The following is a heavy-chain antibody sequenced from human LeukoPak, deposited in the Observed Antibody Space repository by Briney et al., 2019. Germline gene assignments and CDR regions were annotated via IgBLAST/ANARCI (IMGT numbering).Heavy chain of an antibody. Sequence: SETLSLTCTVSYGSISDISYYWGWIRPPPGKGLECIVSIYYSGRTYYNSSLKSRVTISVDTSKNQFSLKVTSVTAADTAVYYCASAYYDILGGHFDYWGQGTLVTVSS. CDR2: IYYSGRT. CDR3: ASAYYDILGGHFDY. J-gene: IGHJ4*02. CDR1: YGSISDISYY. D-gene: IGHD3-9*01. V-gene: IGHV4-39*07.